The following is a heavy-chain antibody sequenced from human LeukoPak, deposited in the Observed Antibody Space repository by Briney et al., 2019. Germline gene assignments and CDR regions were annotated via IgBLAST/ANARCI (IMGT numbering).Heavy chain of an antibody. J-gene: IGHJ3*02. CDR2: INPNSGGT. Sequence: ASVKVSCKASGYTFTGYYMHWVRQAPGQGLEWMGWINPNSGGTNYAQKFQGWVTMTSDTSISTAYMELSRLRSDDTAVYYCARVRVRGVIKSHDAFDIWGQGTMVTVSS. CDR1: GYTFTGYY. V-gene: IGHV1-2*04. D-gene: IGHD3-10*01. CDR3: ARVRVRGVIKSHDAFDI.